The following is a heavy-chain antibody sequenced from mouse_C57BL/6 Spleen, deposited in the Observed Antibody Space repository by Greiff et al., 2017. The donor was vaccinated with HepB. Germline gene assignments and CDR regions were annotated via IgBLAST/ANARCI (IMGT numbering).Heavy chain of an antibody. D-gene: IGHD1-1*01. CDR3: VRHGHYGSSYFDY. CDR1: GFSFNTYA. Sequence: EVQRVESGGGLVQPKGSLKLSCAASGFSFNTYAMNWVRQAPGKGLEWVARIRSKSNNYATYYADSVKDRFTISRDDSESMLYLQMNNLKTEDTAMYYCVRHGHYGSSYFDYWGQGTTLTVSS. J-gene: IGHJ2*01. V-gene: IGHV10-1*01. CDR2: IRSKSNNYAT.